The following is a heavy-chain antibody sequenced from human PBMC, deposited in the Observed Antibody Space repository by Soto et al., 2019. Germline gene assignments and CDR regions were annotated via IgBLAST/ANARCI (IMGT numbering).Heavy chain of an antibody. CDR2: IYYSGST. Sequence: SETLSVTCTVSGGSISSYYWSWIRQPPGKGLEWIGYIYYSGSTNYNPSLKSRVTISVDTSKNQFSLKLSSVTAADTAVYYCARLNWYDYFFYYWGQGTLVTVSS. D-gene: IGHD1-20*01. CDR3: ARLNWYDYFFYY. V-gene: IGHV4-59*08. CDR1: GGSISSYY. J-gene: IGHJ4*02.